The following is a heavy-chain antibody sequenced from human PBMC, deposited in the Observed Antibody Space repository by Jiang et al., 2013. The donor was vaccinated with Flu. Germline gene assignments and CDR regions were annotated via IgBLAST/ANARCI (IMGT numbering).Heavy chain of an antibody. J-gene: IGHJ4*02. V-gene: IGHV3-30-3*01. Sequence: VQLVESGGGVVQPGKSLRLSCEASGFAFSTFAMHWVRQVPGKGLEWVAVISYDGNKIYYADSVKGRFTISRDNSKNTLFLQVNSLRLEDAAVYYCTRDNAPFIAAVATHDYWGQGTLGHLL. CDR2: ISYDGNKI. CDR3: TRDNAPFIAAVATHDY. CDR1: GFAFSTFA. D-gene: IGHD6-13*01.